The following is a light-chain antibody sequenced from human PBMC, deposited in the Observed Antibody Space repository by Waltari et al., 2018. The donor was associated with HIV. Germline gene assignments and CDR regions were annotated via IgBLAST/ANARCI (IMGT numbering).Light chain of an antibody. CDR2: KNN. Sequence: QSVLTQPPSASGTAGQRVTISCSGSRSNIGSNFVFWYQQFPGSAPKLLIDKNNQRFSGFPGRFSGSKSGTSASLAISGLRSEDEAAYYCAAWDDNLVGHVVFGGGTNLTV. J-gene: IGLJ2*01. V-gene: IGLV1-47*01. CDR1: RSNIGSNF. CDR3: AAWDDNLVGHVV.